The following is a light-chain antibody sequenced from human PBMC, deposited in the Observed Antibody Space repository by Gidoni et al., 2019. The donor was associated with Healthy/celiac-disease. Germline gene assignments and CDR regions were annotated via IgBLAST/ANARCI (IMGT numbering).Light chain of an antibody. CDR2: DAS. CDR1: QSVSSY. J-gene: IGKJ2*01. V-gene: IGKV3-11*01. Sequence: EIVLTQSPATLSLSPGERATLSCRASQSVSSYLAWYHQKPGQAPRLLIYDASNRATGIPARFSGSGSGTDFTLTISSLEPEDFAVYYCQQRSNWPPLYTFGQXTKLEIK. CDR3: QQRSNWPPLYT.